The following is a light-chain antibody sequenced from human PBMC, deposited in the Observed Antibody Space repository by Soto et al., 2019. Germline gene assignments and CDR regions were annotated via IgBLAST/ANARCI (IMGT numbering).Light chain of an antibody. CDR2: EGS. Sequence: QSALTQPASVSGSPGQSITISCTGTSSDVGSYNLVSWYQQHPGKAPKLMIYEGSKRPSGVSNRFSGSKSGNTASLTISGLQAEDEADYYCCSYAGSTRVFGTGTKLTGL. J-gene: IGLJ1*01. V-gene: IGLV2-23*01. CDR1: SSDVGSYNL. CDR3: CSYAGSTRV.